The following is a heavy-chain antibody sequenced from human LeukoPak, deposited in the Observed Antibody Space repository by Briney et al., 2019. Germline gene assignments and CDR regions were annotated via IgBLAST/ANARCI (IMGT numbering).Heavy chain of an antibody. CDR3: ARTSSSSPEGDDY. CDR2: INAGNGNT. J-gene: IGHJ4*02. CDR1: GYTFTSYA. Sequence: ASVKVSCKASGYTFTSYAMHWVRQAPGQRLEWMGWINAGNGNTKYSQKFQGRVTITADESTSTAYMELSSLRSEDTAVYYCARTSSSSPEGDDYWGQGTLVTVSS. V-gene: IGHV1-3*01. D-gene: IGHD6-6*01.